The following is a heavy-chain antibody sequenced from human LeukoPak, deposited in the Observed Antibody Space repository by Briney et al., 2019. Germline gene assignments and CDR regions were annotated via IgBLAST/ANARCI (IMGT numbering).Heavy chain of an antibody. CDR3: ARDFFPDYYDSSGDFRPSSMYNFFDP. V-gene: IGHV3-33*01. D-gene: IGHD3-22*01. CDR1: GFTFSSYG. J-gene: IGHJ5*02. Sequence: PGRSLRLSCAASGFTFSSYGMHWVRQAPGKGLEWVAVLWYDGSNKYYADSVKGRFTISRDNSKNTLYLQMNSLRAEDTAVYYCARDFFPDYYDSSGDFRPSSMYNFFDPWGQGTLVTVSS. CDR2: LWYDGSNK.